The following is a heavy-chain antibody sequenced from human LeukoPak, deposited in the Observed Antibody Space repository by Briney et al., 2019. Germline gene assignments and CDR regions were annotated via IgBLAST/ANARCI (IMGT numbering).Heavy chain of an antibody. Sequence: PGGSLRLSCAASGFTFSSYEMNWVRQAPGKGLEWVSYISSSSSYIYYADSVKGRFTISRDNAKNSLYLQMNSLRAEDTAVYYCARADWDTAMIDYWGQGTLVTVSS. CDR3: ARADWDTAMIDY. V-gene: IGHV3-21*05. CDR2: ISSSSSYI. J-gene: IGHJ4*02. CDR1: GFTFSSYE. D-gene: IGHD5-18*01.